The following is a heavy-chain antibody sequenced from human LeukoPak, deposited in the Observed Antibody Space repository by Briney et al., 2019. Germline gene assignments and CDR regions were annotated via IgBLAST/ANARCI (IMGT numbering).Heavy chain of an antibody. Sequence: GASVKVSCKASGYTFTDYYIHWLRQAPGQGLEWMGWINADTGGTNYAQKFQGSVTLTKDTSITTAYMELSRLRSDDTAVYYCASLHGYGSGRPWGQGTLVTVSS. V-gene: IGHV1-2*02. D-gene: IGHD3-10*01. CDR2: INADTGGT. CDR3: ASLHGYGSGRP. J-gene: IGHJ5*02. CDR1: GYTFTDYY.